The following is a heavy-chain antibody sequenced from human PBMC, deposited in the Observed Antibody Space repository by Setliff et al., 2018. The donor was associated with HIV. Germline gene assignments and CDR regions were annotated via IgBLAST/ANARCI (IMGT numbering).Heavy chain of an antibody. V-gene: IGHV1-58*01. J-gene: IGHJ4*02. Sequence: SVKVSCKASGFTFTSSAVQWVRQARGQRLEWIGWIVVGSGSTNYAQKFQERVTITRDMSTSTAYMELSSLRSEDTAVYYCAASIVGATMVFGYWGQGTLVTVSS. CDR2: IVVGSGST. CDR1: GFTFTSSA. D-gene: IGHD1-26*01. CDR3: AASIVGATMVFGY.